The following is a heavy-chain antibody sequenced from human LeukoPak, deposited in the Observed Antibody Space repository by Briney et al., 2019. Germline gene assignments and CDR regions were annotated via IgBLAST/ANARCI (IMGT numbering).Heavy chain of an antibody. Sequence: SETLSLTCTVSGGSISSSSYYWGWIRQPPGKGLEWIGSIYYSGSTCYNPSLKSRVTISVDTSKNQFSLKLSSVTAADTAVYYCARDDRVGANTANFDYWGQGTLVTVSS. J-gene: IGHJ4*02. D-gene: IGHD1-26*01. CDR1: GGSISSSSYY. CDR2: IYYSGST. CDR3: ARDDRVGANTANFDY. V-gene: IGHV4-39*07.